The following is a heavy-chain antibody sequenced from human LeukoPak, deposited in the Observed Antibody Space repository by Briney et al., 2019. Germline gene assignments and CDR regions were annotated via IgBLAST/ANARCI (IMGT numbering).Heavy chain of an antibody. J-gene: IGHJ4*02. D-gene: IGHD3-22*01. CDR3: ARAHYYDSSDTVCY. CDR1: GYTFTSYG. CDR2: ISAYNGDT. Sequence: ASVKVSCKASGYTFTSYGISWVRQAPGQGLEWMGWISAYNGDTNYAQKLQGRVTMTTDTSTSTAYMELRSLRSDDTAVYYCARAHYYDSSDTVCYWGQGTLVTVSS. V-gene: IGHV1-18*01.